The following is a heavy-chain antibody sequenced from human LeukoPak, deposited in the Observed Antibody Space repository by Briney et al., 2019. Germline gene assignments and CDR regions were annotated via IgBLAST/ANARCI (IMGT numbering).Heavy chain of an antibody. CDR1: GGSFSGYY. CDR3: GRRSVTTAD. CDR2: INHSGST. D-gene: IGHD4-17*01. Sequence: PSETLSLTCAVYGGSFSGYYWSWIRQPPGKGLEWIGEINHSGSTNYNPSLKGRVTISVATSKNQFSLKMSSVTAADTAVYYCGRRSVTTADWGQGTLVTVSS. J-gene: IGHJ4*02. V-gene: IGHV4-34*01.